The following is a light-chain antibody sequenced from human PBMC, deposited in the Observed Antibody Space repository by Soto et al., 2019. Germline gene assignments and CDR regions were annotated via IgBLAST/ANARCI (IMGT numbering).Light chain of an antibody. CDR3: CSYAGSYSVV. V-gene: IGLV2-11*01. Sequence: QSALTQPRSVSGSPGQSVTISCTGTSSDVGGYNYVSWYQQHPGKAPKLMIYDVSKRPSGVPDRFSGSKSGNTASLTISGXXAEXEXDYYCCSYAGSYSVVFGGGTKLTVL. CDR1: SSDVGGYNY. J-gene: IGLJ2*01. CDR2: DVS.